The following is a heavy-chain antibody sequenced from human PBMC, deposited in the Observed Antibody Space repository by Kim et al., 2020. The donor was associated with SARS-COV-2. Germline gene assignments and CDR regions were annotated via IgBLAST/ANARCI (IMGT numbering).Heavy chain of an antibody. CDR3: ARDLDYYYGMDV. CDR2: IWYDGSNK. J-gene: IGHJ6*02. V-gene: IGHV3-33*01. CDR1: GFTFSSYG. Sequence: GGSLRLSCAASGFTFSSYGMHWVRQAPGKGLEWVAVIWYDGSNKYYADSVKGRFTISRDNSKNTLYLQMNSLRAEDTAVYYCARDLDYYYGMDVWGQGTTVTVSS.